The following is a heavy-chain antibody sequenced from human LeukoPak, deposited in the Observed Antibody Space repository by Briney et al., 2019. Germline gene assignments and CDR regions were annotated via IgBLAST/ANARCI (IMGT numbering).Heavy chain of an antibody. CDR1: GYTFIIYA. J-gene: IGHJ4*02. D-gene: IGHD4/OR15-4a*01. V-gene: IGHV1-18*01. CDR3: ARAPTMVVTNLDY. CDR2: ISVHNGNT. Sequence: ASVTVSCKASGYTFIIYAISWVRQAPGQGLEWMGWISVHNGNTNCAQQLQGRVTMTTDTSTSIAYMELRSLRSDDTAVYYCARAPTMVVTNLDYWGQGTLVTVSS.